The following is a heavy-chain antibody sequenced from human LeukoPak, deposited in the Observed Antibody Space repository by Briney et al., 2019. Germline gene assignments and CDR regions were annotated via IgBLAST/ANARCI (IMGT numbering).Heavy chain of an antibody. Sequence: ASVKVSCKASGYTFTSYDMHWVRQAPGQRLEWMGWISAYNGNTNYAQKLQGRVTMTTDTSTSTAYMELRSLRSDDTAVYYCARTGIAARRYYYYYMDVWGKGTTVTVSS. V-gene: IGHV1-18*01. J-gene: IGHJ6*03. CDR1: GYTFTSYD. CDR2: ISAYNGNT. CDR3: ARTGIAARRYYYYYMDV. D-gene: IGHD6-6*01.